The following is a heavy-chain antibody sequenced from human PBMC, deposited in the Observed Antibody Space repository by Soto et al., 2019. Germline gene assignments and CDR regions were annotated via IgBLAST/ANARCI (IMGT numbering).Heavy chain of an antibody. Sequence: SVKVSCKASGGTFSSYAISWVRQAPGQGLEWMGGIIPIFGTANYAQKFQGRVTITADESTSTAYMELSSLRSEDTAVYYCAIYYYDRSVPDYCGQGSLVIVSA. CDR1: GGTFSSYA. D-gene: IGHD3-22*01. CDR3: AIYYYDRSVPDY. J-gene: IGHJ4*02. V-gene: IGHV1-69*13. CDR2: IIPIFGTA.